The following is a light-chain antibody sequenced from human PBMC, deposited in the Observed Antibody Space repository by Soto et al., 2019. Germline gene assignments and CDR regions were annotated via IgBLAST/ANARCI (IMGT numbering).Light chain of an antibody. CDR2: AAS. V-gene: IGKV1-6*01. CDR3: LQDFTYPFT. J-gene: IGKJ3*01. CDR1: QGIDED. Sequence: AIQMTQSPSSLSASVGDTVTLTCRASQGIDEDLGWYQQKPGKAPNLLIHAASTLQSGVPSRFSGSGSGTDFALTISSLQPEDFATYYCLQDFTYPFTFGPGTKVDIK.